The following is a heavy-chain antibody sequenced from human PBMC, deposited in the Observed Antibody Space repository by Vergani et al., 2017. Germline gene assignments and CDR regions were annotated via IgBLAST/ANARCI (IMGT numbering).Heavy chain of an antibody. J-gene: IGHJ4*02. CDR2: LSWHSGSK. V-gene: IGHV3-9*01. CDR1: GFIFREHG. Sequence: EVQLAESGGGAAQAGRSLRLSCVGSGFIFREHGMHWVRHAPGKGLEWVSGLSWHSGSKAYADSVKGRFTISRDNAKNSLYLEMNNLRVEDTAFYFCAKDMKIFSEYSSAFDNWGQGTRVTVSS. D-gene: IGHD3-22*01. CDR3: AKDMKIFSEYSSAFDN.